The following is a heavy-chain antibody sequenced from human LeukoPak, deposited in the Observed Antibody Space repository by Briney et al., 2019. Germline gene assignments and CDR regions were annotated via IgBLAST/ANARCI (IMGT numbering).Heavy chain of an antibody. V-gene: IGHV3-74*01. J-gene: IGHJ4*02. CDR1: GNYW. D-gene: IGHD3-3*01. CDR3: VKGHTGTIFGVVPVNPLGY. Sequence: GGSLRLSCAASGNYWMHWVRQAPGKGLVWVSHTNSDGSWTSYADSVKGRFTISKDNAKNILYLQMDSLRVEDTAVYYCVKGHTGTIFGVVPVNPLGYWGQGTLVTVSS. CDR2: TNSDGSWT.